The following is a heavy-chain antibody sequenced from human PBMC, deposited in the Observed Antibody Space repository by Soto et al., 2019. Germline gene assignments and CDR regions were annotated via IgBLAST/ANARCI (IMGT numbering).Heavy chain of an antibody. Sequence: QVQLVQSGAEVKKPGASVKVSCKASGYTFTSYGISWVRQAPGQGLEWMGWISAYNGNTNYAQKLQGRVTMTTDTSTSTAYMDLRSLRSDDTAVYYCARDGQQLGTHYYYYGMDVWGQGTTVTVSS. D-gene: IGHD6-13*01. V-gene: IGHV1-18*01. CDR1: GYTFTSYG. CDR2: ISAYNGNT. CDR3: ARDGQQLGTHYYYYGMDV. J-gene: IGHJ6*02.